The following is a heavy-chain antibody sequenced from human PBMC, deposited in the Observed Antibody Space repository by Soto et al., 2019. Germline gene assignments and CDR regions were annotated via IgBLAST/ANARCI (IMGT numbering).Heavy chain of an antibody. CDR2: IYYSGST. CDR1: GGSISSGDYY. J-gene: IGHJ3*02. CDR3: ARDSGGGGAFDI. V-gene: IGHV4-30-4*01. D-gene: IGHD3-16*01. Sequence: QVQLQESGPGLVKPSQTLSLTCTVSGGSISSGDYYWSWIRQPPGKGLEWIGYIYYSGSTYYNPFLKSRFTISIDTSKNQFSLKQSSVTAADTAVYYCARDSGGGGAFDIWGQGTMVTVSS.